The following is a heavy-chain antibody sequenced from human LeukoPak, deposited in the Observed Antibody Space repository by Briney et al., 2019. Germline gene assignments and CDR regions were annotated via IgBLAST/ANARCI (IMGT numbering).Heavy chain of an antibody. J-gene: IGHJ4*02. CDR3: ARDWGDPGIAVLGDY. Sequence: PGGSLRLSCAASGFTFSSYSMNWVRQAPGKGLEWVSSISSSSSYIYYADSVKGRFTISRDNAKNSLYLQMNSLRAEDTAVYYCARDWGDPGIAVLGDYWGQGTLATVSS. V-gene: IGHV3-21*01. D-gene: IGHD6-19*01. CDR2: ISSSSSYI. CDR1: GFTFSSYS.